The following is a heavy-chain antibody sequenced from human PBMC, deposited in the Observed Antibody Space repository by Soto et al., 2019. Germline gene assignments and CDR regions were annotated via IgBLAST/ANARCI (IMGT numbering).Heavy chain of an antibody. CDR2: ISGSGGTT. D-gene: IGHD5-12*01. V-gene: IGHV3-48*02. CDR3: ASSRGYSGYGGMDY. Sequence: EVQLVESGGGLVHPGGSLRLSCAASGFIFNTYSMIWVRQAPGKGLECISYISGSGGTTYYADSVKGRFTISRDNAKNSVYLQMNSLRDEDTAVYYCASSRGYSGYGGMDYWGQGTLVTVSS. J-gene: IGHJ4*02. CDR1: GFIFNTYS.